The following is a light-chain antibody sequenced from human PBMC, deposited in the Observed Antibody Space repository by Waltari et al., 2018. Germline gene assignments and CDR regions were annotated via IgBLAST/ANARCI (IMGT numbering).Light chain of an antibody. CDR1: SSNIGSNT. CDR2: RNN. CDR3: AAWDDSLNGRV. V-gene: IGLV1-44*01. J-gene: IGLJ2*01. Sequence: QSVLTQPPSASGTPGQRVTISCSGRSSNIGSNTVNWYQQLPGPAPKLLIYRNNQRPSGVPDRFSGSKSGTSASLAISGLQSEDEADYYCAAWDDSLNGRVFGGGTKLTVL.